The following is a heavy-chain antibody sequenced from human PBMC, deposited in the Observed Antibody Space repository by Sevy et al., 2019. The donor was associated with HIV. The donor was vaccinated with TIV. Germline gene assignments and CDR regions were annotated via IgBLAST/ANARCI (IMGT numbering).Heavy chain of an antibody. CDR1: EFTFSTYW. J-gene: IGHJ4*02. V-gene: IGHV3-74*01. D-gene: IGHD7-27*01. CDR2: INTDGSVT. Sequence: GGSLRLSCTSPEFTFSTYWMHWVRQVPGKGLVWVSHINTDGSVTHYADSVKGRFTIYRDNVKSTVYLQMNSLRVEDTAVYYCARALANWGGLWGRGTLVTVSS. CDR3: ARALANWGGL.